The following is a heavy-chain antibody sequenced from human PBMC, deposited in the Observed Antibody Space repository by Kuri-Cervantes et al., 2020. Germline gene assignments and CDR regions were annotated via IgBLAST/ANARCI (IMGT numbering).Heavy chain of an antibody. CDR1: GGTFSSYA. D-gene: IGHD3-3*01. J-gene: IGHJ5*02. Sequence: SVKVSCKASGGTFSSYAISWVRQAPGQGLEWMGGIIPIFGTANYAQKFQGRVTITADESTSTAYMELSSLRSEDTAVYYCARGLFGVVIGWSWWFDPWGQGTLVTVSS. CDR2: IIPIFGTA. CDR3: ARGLFGVVIGWSWWFDP. V-gene: IGHV1-69*13.